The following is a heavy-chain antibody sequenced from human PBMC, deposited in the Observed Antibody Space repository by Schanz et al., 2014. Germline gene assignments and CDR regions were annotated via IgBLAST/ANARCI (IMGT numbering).Heavy chain of an antibody. CDR3: ARGTGTFDS. CDR1: GFTFRSYG. CDR2: IAGDGGGP. Sequence: EVQLVESGGGLVQPGGSLRLSCVTSGFTFRSYGFSWVRQAPGKGLEWVSVIAGDGGGPNYLDSVKGRFTISRDNSDNTLYLQMNNLRGEDTAVYYCARGTGTFDSWGQGTLVTVSS. J-gene: IGHJ4*02. V-gene: IGHV3-23*04. D-gene: IGHD3-9*01.